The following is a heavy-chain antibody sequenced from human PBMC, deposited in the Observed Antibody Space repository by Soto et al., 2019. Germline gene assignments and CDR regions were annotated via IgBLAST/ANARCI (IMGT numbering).Heavy chain of an antibody. CDR3: DRTIVGGVVHAFDF. CDR1: GFTFSSYA. J-gene: IGHJ4*02. Sequence: EVQLLESGGGLVQPGGSLRLSCAASGFTFSSYAMNWVRQAPGQGLEWVSTVSDSGGSTYYADSVQGRFTISRDNSKNTLFLHMNSLGAEDTAIYYCDRTIVGGVVHAFDFWGQGTLVTVSS. CDR2: VSDSGGST. D-gene: IGHD1-26*01. V-gene: IGHV3-23*01.